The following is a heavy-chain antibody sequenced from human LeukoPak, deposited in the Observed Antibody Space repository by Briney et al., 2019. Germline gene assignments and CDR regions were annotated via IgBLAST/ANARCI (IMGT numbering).Heavy chain of an antibody. J-gene: IGHJ4*02. Sequence: GGSLRLSCAASGFTFSSYWMHWVRQAPGKGLVWVSRINSDGSSTSYADSVKGRFTISRDNAKNTLYLQMNSLRAEDTAVYYCAKESYSSSWYDYFDYWGQGTLVTVSS. CDR2: INSDGSST. D-gene: IGHD6-13*01. V-gene: IGHV3-74*01. CDR1: GFTFSSYW. CDR3: AKESYSSSWYDYFDY.